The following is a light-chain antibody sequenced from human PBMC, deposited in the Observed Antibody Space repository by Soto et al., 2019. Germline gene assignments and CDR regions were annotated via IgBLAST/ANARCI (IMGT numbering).Light chain of an antibody. J-gene: IGLJ1*01. V-gene: IGLV2-11*01. Sequence: QSALTQPRSVSGSPGQSVTISCTGTSSDVGGYNYVSWYQQHPGKAPKLMIYDVSKRPSGVPDRFSGSKSGNTASLTISGLQAEDEAHYYCCSYGVFGTGTKVTVL. CDR3: CSYGV. CDR2: DVS. CDR1: SSDVGGYNY.